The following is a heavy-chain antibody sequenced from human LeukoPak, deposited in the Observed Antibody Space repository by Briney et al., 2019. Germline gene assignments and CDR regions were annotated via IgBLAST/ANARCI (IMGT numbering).Heavy chain of an antibody. CDR1: GYTSASYD. Sequence: ASVNASCKAYGYTSASYDINWVRQATGQGIEWMGWMKPNSGHTGYAQKVQGRVTITRNTYKSTAYMELSSLRSEDTAVYYCARFGESTDYWGQGTLVTVSS. V-gene: IGHV1-8*01. D-gene: IGHD3-10*01. J-gene: IGHJ4*02. CDR3: ARFGESTDY. CDR2: MKPNSGHT.